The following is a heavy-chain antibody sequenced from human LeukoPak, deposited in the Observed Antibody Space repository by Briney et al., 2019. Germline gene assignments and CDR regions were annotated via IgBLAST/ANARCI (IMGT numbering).Heavy chain of an antibody. CDR2: INHSGST. CDR1: SGSFSGYY. J-gene: IGHJ6*03. D-gene: IGHD2-2*02. CDR3: ARGYCSSTSCYNSYYYYYYMDV. Sequence: SETLSLTCAVYSGSFSGYYWSWIRQPPGKGLEWIGEINHSGSTNYNPSLKSRVTISVDTSKNQFSLKLSSVTAADTAVYYCARGYCSSTSCYNSYYYYYYMDVWGKGTTVTVSS. V-gene: IGHV4-34*01.